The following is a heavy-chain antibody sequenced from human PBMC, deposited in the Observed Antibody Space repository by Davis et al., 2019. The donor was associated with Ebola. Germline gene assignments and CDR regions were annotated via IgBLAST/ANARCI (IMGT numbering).Heavy chain of an antibody. CDR3: ARTGGTWSYFDP. CDR1: GASIASGGYS. V-gene: IGHV4-30-2*01. CDR2: IYHSGSA. Sequence: MPSETLSLTCAVSGASIASGGYSWSWIRQPPGKGLEWIGYIYHSGSAYYNPSLKSRVTMSVDRSRNQFSLKLTSLTAADTAVYYCARTGGTWSYFDPWGQGALVTVST. D-gene: IGHD1-26*01. J-gene: IGHJ5*02.